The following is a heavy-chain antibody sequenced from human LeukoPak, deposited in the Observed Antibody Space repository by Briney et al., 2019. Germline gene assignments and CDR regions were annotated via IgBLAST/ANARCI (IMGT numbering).Heavy chain of an antibody. CDR3: ATRIYQLPINY. J-gene: IGHJ4*02. V-gene: IGHV3-23*01. CDR1: GFTFSSYA. D-gene: IGHD2-2*01. CDR2: ISGSGGST. Sequence: GGSLRLSCAASGFTFSSYAMSWVRQAPGKGLEWVSAISGSGGSTYYADSVKGRFTISRDNSKNTLYLQMNSLRAEDTAVYYCATRIYQLPINYWGQGTLVTVSS.